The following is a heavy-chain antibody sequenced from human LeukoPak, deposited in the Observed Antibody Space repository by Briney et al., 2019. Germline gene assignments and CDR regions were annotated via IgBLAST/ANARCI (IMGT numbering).Heavy chain of an antibody. D-gene: IGHD3-3*01. CDR3: ARDNYDFWSGYSTGWFDP. CDR1: GYTFTSYD. V-gene: IGHV1-69*05. Sequence: SVKVSCKASGYTFTSYDINWVRQAPGQGLEWMGGIIPIFGTANYAQKFQGRVTITTDESTSTAYMELSSLRSEDTAVYYCARDNYDFWSGYSTGWFDPWGQGTWSPSPQ. J-gene: IGHJ5*02. CDR2: IIPIFGTA.